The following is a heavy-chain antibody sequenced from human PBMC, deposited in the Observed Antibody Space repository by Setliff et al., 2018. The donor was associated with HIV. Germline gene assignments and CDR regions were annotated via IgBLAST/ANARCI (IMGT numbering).Heavy chain of an antibody. CDR1: GGAFTAYT. D-gene: IGHD3-22*01. V-gene: IGHV1-69*10. J-gene: IGHJ1*01. Sequence: GASVKVSCKASGGAFTAYTINWVRLAPGHGLEWVGGILPVLGVAEFAQKFRGRVTITADKSTRTVYMELSSLRSEDTAIYYCARDLFTSGYSSAAYWGQGSLVTVS. CDR3: ARDLFTSGYSSAAY. CDR2: ILPVLGVA.